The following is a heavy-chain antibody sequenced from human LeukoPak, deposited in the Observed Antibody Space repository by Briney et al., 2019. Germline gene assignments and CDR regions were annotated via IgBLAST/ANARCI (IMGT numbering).Heavy chain of an antibody. D-gene: IGHD3-9*01. CDR1: GFTFSSYW. Sequence: PGGSLRLSCAASGFTFSSYWLHWVRQAPGKGLVWVSRINSDGSSTTYEDSVKGRFTISRDNAKNPLDLQMNSRRAEDTAVYYCARDSDILTGCPSDPWGQGTLVTVSS. CDR3: ARDSDILTGCPSDP. CDR2: INSDGSST. J-gene: IGHJ5*02. V-gene: IGHV3-74*01.